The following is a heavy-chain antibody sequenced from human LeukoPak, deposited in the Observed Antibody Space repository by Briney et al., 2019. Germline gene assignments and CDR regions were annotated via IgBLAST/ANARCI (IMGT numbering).Heavy chain of an antibody. CDR1: GFTFSNAW. V-gene: IGHV3-15*07. J-gene: IGHJ4*02. D-gene: IGHD3-22*01. CDR2: IKSKTDGGTT. CDR3: STTYYYDSSEGY. Sequence: GGSLRLSCAASGFTFSNAWMNWVRQAPGKGLEWVGRIKSKTDGGTTDYAAPVKGRFTISRDDTKNTLYLQMNSLKTEDTAVYYCSTTYYYDSSEGYWGQGTLVTVSS.